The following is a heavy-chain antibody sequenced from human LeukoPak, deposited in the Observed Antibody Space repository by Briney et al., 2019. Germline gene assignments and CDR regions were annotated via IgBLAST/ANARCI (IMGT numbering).Heavy chain of an antibody. CDR3: AREITLRLGCWFDP. J-gene: IGHJ5*02. D-gene: IGHD3-16*01. V-gene: IGHV3-33*01. CDR2: IWYDGTKT. CDR1: GFSFSNHG. Sequence: PGRSLRLSCAASGFSFSNHGMHWVRQAPGKGLEWVAVIWYDGTKTYYADSVKGRFTISRDNSKNTVYLQVSSLRAEDTAVYYCAREITLRLGCWFDPWGQGTLVTVSS.